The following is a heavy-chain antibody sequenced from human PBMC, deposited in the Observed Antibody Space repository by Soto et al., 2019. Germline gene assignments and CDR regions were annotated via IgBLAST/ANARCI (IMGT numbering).Heavy chain of an antibody. D-gene: IGHD2-2*01. Sequence: QVQLVESGGGLVKPGGSLRLSRAASGFTFSDYYMSWIRQAPGKGLEWVSYISSSSSYTNYADSVKGRFTISRDNAKNSLYLQMNSLRAEDTAVYYCARRKGDQLLPYYYYYYGMDVWGQGTTVTVSS. V-gene: IGHV3-11*06. CDR2: ISSSSSYT. CDR3: ARRKGDQLLPYYYYYYGMDV. CDR1: GFTFSDYY. J-gene: IGHJ6*02.